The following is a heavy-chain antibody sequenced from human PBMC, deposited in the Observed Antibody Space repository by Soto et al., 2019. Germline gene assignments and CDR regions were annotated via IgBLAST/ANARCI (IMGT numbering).Heavy chain of an antibody. Sequence: ASVKVSCKASGYTFTSYGISWVRQAPGQGLEWMGGIIPIFGTANYAQKFQGRVTITADESTSTAYMELSSLRSEDTAVYYCAREVGRAAAGTLEYGMDVWGQGTTVTVSS. J-gene: IGHJ6*02. D-gene: IGHD6-13*01. CDR1: GYTFTSYG. V-gene: IGHV1-69*13. CDR2: IIPIFGTA. CDR3: AREVGRAAAGTLEYGMDV.